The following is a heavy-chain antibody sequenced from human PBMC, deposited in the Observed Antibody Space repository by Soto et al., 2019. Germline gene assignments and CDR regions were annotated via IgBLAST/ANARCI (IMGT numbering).Heavy chain of an antibody. CDR2: IYYSGST. J-gene: IGHJ4*02. CDR1: GGSVSSCSYY. D-gene: IGHD1-1*01. V-gene: IGHV4-61*01. CDR3: ARVGTMFPDS. Sequence: AETLARTCTVSGGSVSSCSYYCSWIRQPPGKGLEWIGYIYYSGSTNYNPSLKSRVTISVETSKNQFSLKLSSVTAVDTEVYYCARVGTMFPDSWGQGTMVTVSS.